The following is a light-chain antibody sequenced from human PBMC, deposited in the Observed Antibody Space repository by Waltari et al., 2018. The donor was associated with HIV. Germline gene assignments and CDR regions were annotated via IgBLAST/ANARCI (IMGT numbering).Light chain of an antibody. CDR2: DTS. CDR1: QSISNN. V-gene: IGKV3-15*01. CDR3: KHYHYWWR. Sequence: IVMTQSPDILSVSPGERATLSCRASQSISNNLAWFQQKPGQPPKLLIYDTSFRAAGVPARFSGSGSGTEVTLTISSLQAEDFAVDCWKHYHYWWRFGQGTKVEIK. J-gene: IGKJ1*01.